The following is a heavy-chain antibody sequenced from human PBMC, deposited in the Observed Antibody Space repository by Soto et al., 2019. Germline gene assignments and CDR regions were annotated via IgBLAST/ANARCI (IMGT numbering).Heavy chain of an antibody. CDR1: GYSFTSTG. CDR3: ARDLDGSGSYFTDY. D-gene: IGHD3-10*01. Sequence: EASVKVSCKASGYSFTSTGISWLRQAPGQGPEWMGWTSTFNGEAKYAQRLQGRVTMTTDTSTTTAYMELRSLTSDDTAVYYCARDLDGSGSYFTDYWGQGTLVTVSS. J-gene: IGHJ4*02. V-gene: IGHV1-18*01. CDR2: TSTFNGEA.